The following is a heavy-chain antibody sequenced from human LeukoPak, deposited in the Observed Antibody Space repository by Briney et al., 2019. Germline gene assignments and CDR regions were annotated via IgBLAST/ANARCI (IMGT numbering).Heavy chain of an antibody. D-gene: IGHD1/OR15-1a*01. CDR1: GYTFTSYG. J-gene: IGHJ4*02. CDR2: ISAYNGNT. V-gene: IGHV1-18*01. Sequence: ASVKVSCKASGYTFTSYGISWVRQAPGQGLEWMGWISAYNGNTNYAQKLQGRVTMTTDTSTSTAYMEMRSLRSEDTAVYHCGRVCGGEQRGGDYWGQGTMVTVSS. CDR3: GRVCGGEQRGGDY.